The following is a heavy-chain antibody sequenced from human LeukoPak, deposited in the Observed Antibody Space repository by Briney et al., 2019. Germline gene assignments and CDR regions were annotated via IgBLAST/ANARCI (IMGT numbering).Heavy chain of an antibody. J-gene: IGHJ5*02. Sequence: GSLRLSCTTSGFTFGDYAMSWFRQAPGKGLEWIGYIYYSGSTNYNPSLKSRVTISVDTSKNQFSLKLSSVTAADTAVYYCASSPREREWFDPWGQGTLVTVSS. CDR3: ASSPREREWFDP. V-gene: IGHV4-59*01. D-gene: IGHD1-26*01. CDR2: IYYSGST. CDR1: GFTFGDYA.